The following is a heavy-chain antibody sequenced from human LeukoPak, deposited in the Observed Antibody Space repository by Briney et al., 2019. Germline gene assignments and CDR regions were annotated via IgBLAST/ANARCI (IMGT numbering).Heavy chain of an antibody. V-gene: IGHV1-69*13. J-gene: IGHJ3*02. CDR1: GGTFSSYA. CDR3: ARETSYYYDSSGYAFDI. CDR2: IIPIFGTA. Sequence: ASVKVSCKASGGTFSSYAINWVRRAPGQGLKWMGGIIPIFGTASYAQKFQGRVTITADESTSTAYMELRSLRSDDTAVYYCARETSYYYDSSGYAFDIWGQGTMVTVSS. D-gene: IGHD3-22*01.